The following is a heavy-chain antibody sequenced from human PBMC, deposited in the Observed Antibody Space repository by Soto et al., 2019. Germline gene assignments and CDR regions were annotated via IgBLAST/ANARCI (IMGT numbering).Heavy chain of an antibody. CDR2: ISGGGDGT. J-gene: IGHJ3*01. D-gene: IGHD2-8*01. Sequence: EVQLLESGGGLVQPGGSLRLSCAASGFTFSNYAMIWVRQAPGKGLEWVSTISGGGDGTYYEDSVKGHFTISRDNSKNSMYLQMNSLRAEDTAIYSGAKKGLGSLKTFCSNSDCHYAFDLWGQGTVVTVSS. CDR3: AKKGLGSLKTFCSNSDCHYAFDL. V-gene: IGHV3-23*01. CDR1: GFTFSNYA.